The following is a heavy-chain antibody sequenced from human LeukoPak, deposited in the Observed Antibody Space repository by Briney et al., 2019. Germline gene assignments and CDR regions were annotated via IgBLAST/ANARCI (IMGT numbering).Heavy chain of an antibody. Sequence: GGSLRLSCAASGFPFSDHWMSWVRQAPGKGLEWVANVKKDGSEKYYVDSVKGRFTISRENAKNSLYLQMNSLRAEDTAVYYCAREYYDFWSGPAGYFDYWGQGTLVTVSS. CDR2: VKKDGSEK. CDR1: GFPFSDHW. V-gene: IGHV3-7*01. CDR3: AREYYDFWSGPAGYFDY. D-gene: IGHD3-3*01. J-gene: IGHJ4*02.